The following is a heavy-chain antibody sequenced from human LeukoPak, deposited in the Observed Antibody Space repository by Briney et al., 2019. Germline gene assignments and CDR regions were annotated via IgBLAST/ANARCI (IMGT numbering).Heavy chain of an antibody. J-gene: IGHJ4*02. Sequence: KASETLSLTCTVSGGSISTYYWSWIRQPPGKGLEWIGHIYYGGSTNYNPSLKSRVTISLDTSKNQFSLRLSSVTAADTAMYYCARTHAGSSDWYRGFDYWGQGTLVTVSS. CDR2: IYYGGST. CDR3: ARTHAGSSDWYRGFDY. CDR1: GGSISTYY. D-gene: IGHD6-19*01. V-gene: IGHV4-59*08.